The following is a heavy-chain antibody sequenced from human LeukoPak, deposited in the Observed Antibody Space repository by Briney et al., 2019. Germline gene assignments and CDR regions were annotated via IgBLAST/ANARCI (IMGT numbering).Heavy chain of an antibody. J-gene: IGHJ6*03. V-gene: IGHV1-69*05. D-gene: IGHD3-16*02. Sequence: SVKVSCKASGGTFSSYAISWVRQAPGQGLEWMGGIIPIFGTANYAQKFQGRVTITTDESTSTAYMELSSLRSEDTAVYYCARDGDFEGAIGSRYYYYMDVWGKGTTVTVSS. CDR3: ARDGDFEGAIGSRYYYYMDV. CDR2: IIPIFGTA. CDR1: GGTFSSYA.